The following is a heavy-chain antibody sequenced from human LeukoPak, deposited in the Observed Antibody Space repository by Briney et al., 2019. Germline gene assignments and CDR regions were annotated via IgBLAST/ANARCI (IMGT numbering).Heavy chain of an antibody. D-gene: IGHD1-26*01. CDR3: ARGRSYPRYFQH. Sequence: GASVKVSCRASGYTFTSYDINWVRQATGQGLEWMGWMNPNSGNTGYAQKFQGRVTMTRNTSISTAYMELSSLRSEDTAVYYCARGRSYPRYFQHWGQGTLVTVSS. V-gene: IGHV1-8*01. CDR1: GYTFTSYD. CDR2: MNPNSGNT. J-gene: IGHJ1*01.